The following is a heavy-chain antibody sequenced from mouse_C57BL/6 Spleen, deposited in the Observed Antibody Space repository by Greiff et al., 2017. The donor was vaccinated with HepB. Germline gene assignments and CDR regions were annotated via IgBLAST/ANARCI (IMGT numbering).Heavy chain of an antibody. CDR2: ISYDGSN. CDR3: ARGVYYDVSMDY. D-gene: IGHD2-4*01. Sequence: EVKLQESGPGLVKPSQSLSLTCSVTGYSITSGYYWNWIRQFPGNKLEWMGYISYDGSNNYNPSLKNRISITRDTSKNQFFLKLNSVTTEDTATYYCARGVYYDVSMDYWGQGTSVTVSS. J-gene: IGHJ4*01. V-gene: IGHV3-6*01. CDR1: GYSITSGYY.